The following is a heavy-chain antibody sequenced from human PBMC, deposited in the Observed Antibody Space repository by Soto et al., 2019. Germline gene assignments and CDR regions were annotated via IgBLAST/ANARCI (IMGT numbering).Heavy chain of an antibody. CDR1: GGSISSCDYS. V-gene: IGHV4-30-2*01. CDR2: IYDSGTTHHT. D-gene: IGHD6-19*01. CDR3: ARLKDITVSGLGVFDS. J-gene: IGHJ4*02. Sequence: PSETLSLTCAVSGGSISSCDYSWSWIRQPQGKGLEWIGYIYDSGTTHHTNNTPSLKSRAHISIDKSKKQFSLKLSSVTVADTAVYYCARLKDITVSGLGVFDSWGQGNLVTVSS.